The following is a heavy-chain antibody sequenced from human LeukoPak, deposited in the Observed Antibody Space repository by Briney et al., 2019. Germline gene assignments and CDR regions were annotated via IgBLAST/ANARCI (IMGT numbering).Heavy chain of an antibody. Sequence: EASVKVSCKASGGTFGSYAISWVRQAPGQGLEWMGGIIPIFGTANYAQTFKGRVTITTDESTSTAYMELSSLRSEDTAVYYCARETRAAAWVSRFGYFDLWGHGTLVTVSS. CDR3: ARETRAAAWVSRFGYFDL. J-gene: IGHJ2*01. V-gene: IGHV1-69*05. CDR1: GGTFGSYA. D-gene: IGHD6-13*01. CDR2: IIPIFGTA.